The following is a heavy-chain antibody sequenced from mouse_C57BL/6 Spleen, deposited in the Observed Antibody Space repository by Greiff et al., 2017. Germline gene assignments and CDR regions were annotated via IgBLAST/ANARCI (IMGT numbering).Heavy chain of an antibody. CDR1: GYTFTDYY. J-gene: IGHJ2*01. CDR3: TGGYGSIDY. V-gene: IGHV1-76*01. CDR2: IYPGSGNT. Sequence: QVQLQQSGAELVRPGALVKLSCKASGYTFTDYYINWVQQRPVPGLEWIERIYPGSGNTYYNERFKGNAPLTAEKTSSTAYIQLSSPTSEDSAVYFCTGGYGSIDYWGQGTTLTVAS. D-gene: IGHD1-1*01.